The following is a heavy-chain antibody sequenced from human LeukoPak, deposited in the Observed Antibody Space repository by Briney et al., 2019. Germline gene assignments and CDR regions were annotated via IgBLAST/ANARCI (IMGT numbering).Heavy chain of an antibody. J-gene: IGHJ4*02. CDR1: GFTVSSNY. Sequence: GGSLRLSCAASGFTVSSNYMSWVRQAPGKGLEWVANIKQDGSEKYYVDPVKGRFTISRDNAKNSLYLQMNSLRAEDTAVYYCARLYYYDSSGYYYSYYFDYWGQGTLVTVSS. V-gene: IGHV3-7*01. CDR2: IKQDGSEK. CDR3: ARLYYYDSSGYYYSYYFDY. D-gene: IGHD3-22*01.